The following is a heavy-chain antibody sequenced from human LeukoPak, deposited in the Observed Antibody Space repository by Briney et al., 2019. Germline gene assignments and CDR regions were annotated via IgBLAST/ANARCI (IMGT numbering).Heavy chain of an antibody. CDR2: IYPGDSDT. CDR3: ASSFPIAAALSDAFDI. D-gene: IGHD6-13*01. V-gene: IGHV5-51*01. CDR1: GYSFTSYW. Sequence: GESLKISCKGSGYSFTSYWIGWVRQMPGKGLEWMGIIYPGDSDTRYSPSFQGQVTISADKSISTAYLQWSSLKASDTAMYYCASSFPIAAALSDAFDIWGQGTMVTVSS. J-gene: IGHJ3*02.